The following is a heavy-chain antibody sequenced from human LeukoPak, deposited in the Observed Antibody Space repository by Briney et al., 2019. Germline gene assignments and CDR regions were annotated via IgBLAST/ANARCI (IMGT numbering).Heavy chain of an antibody. CDR3: AKGYSRVVAGPFDY. D-gene: IGHD6-19*01. CDR2: ISWNSGGV. J-gene: IGHJ4*02. V-gene: IGHV3-9*03. Sequence: GRSLRLSCAAPGFTFDDFAMHWVRQVPGKGLEWVPGISWNSGGVGYADSVKGRFTITRYNAKYSLYLQMKSLSAEDMDLYFCAKGYSRVVAGPFDYWGQGTLVTVSS. CDR1: GFTFDDFA.